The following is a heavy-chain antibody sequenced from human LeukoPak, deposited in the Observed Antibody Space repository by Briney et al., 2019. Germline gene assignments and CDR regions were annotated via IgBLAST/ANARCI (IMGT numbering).Heavy chain of an antibody. D-gene: IGHD3-22*01. V-gene: IGHV4-39*01. CDR3: ARRRYYDSSGSPGWASDI. J-gene: IGHJ3*02. Sequence: SETLSLTCTVSGGSISSSSYYWGWIRQPPGKGLEWIGSIYYSGSTYYNPSLKSRVTISVDTSKNQFSLKLSSVTAADTAVYYCARRRYYDSSGSPGWASDIWGQGTMVTVSS. CDR2: IYYSGST. CDR1: GGSISSSSYY.